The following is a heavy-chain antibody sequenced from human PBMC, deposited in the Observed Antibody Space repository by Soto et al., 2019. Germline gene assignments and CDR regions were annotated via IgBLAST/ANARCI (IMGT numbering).Heavy chain of an antibody. CDR3: ARERFLVRWFDP. D-gene: IGHD3-3*01. V-gene: IGHV4-30-4*01. J-gene: IGHJ5*02. CDR2: IYYSGST. Sequence: QVQLQESGPGLVKPSQTLSLTCTVSGGSISSGDYYWSWIRQPPGKGLEWIGYIYYSGSTYYNPSRKSRVTISLDTSKNQFSLKLSSVTAADTAVYYCARERFLVRWFDPWGQGTLVTVSS. CDR1: GGSISSGDYY.